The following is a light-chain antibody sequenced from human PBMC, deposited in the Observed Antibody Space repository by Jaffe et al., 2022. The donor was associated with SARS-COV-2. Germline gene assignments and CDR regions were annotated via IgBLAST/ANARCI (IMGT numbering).Light chain of an antibody. V-gene: IGKV3-20*01. Sequence: EIVLTQSPGTLSLSPGERATLSCRASRSISSNYLAWYQQKPGQAPRLLIYGASSRATGIPDRFSGSGSGTDFTFTISRLEPEDLAVYYCQQYTTLPRTFGQGTKVEIK. J-gene: IGKJ1*01. CDR3: QQYTTLPRT. CDR2: GAS. CDR1: RSISSNY.